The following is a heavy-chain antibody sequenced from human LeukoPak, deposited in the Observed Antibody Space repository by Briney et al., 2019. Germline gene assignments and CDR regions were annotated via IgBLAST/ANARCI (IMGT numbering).Heavy chain of an antibody. CDR2: IYYSGST. V-gene: IGHV4-39*07. J-gene: IGHJ5*02. D-gene: IGHD3-22*01. CDR1: GGSISSSSYY. CDR3: ARMDWALTMIFP. Sequence: KPSETLSLTCTVSGGSISSSSYYWGWIRQPPGKGLEWIGSIYYSGSTYYNPSLKSRVTISVDTSKNQFSLKLSSVTAADTAVYYCARMDWALTMIFPWGQGTLVTVSS.